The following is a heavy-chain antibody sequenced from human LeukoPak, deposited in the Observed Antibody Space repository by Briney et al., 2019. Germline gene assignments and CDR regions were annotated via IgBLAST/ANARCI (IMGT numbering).Heavy chain of an antibody. CDR2: ISAYNGNT. Sequence: ASVKVSCKASGYTFTSYGISWVRQAPGQGLEWMGWISAYNGNTNYAQKLQGRVTMTTDTSTSTAYMEPRSLRSDDTAVYYCARGVDILTGDNWFDPWGQGTLVTVSS. D-gene: IGHD3-9*01. CDR1: GYTFTSYG. V-gene: IGHV1-18*04. CDR3: ARGVDILTGDNWFDP. J-gene: IGHJ5*02.